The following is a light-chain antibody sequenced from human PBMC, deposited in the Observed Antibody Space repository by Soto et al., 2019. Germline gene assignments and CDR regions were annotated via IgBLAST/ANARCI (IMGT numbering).Light chain of an antibody. J-gene: IGKJ1*01. Sequence: MVMTQSPLSLSVTPGEAASISCMSSARLLHKNGYNYVDWYMQKPGQSPQLLIYLGSNRASGVPDRFSGSGSDTYFTLEISRVEADDVGVYYCMQPLENFRTFGQGTKVDSK. V-gene: IGKV2-28*01. CDR3: MQPLENFRT. CDR1: ARLLHKNGYNY. CDR2: LGS.